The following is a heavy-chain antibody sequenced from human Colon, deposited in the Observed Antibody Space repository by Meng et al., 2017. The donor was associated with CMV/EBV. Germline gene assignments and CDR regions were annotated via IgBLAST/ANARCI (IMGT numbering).Heavy chain of an antibody. J-gene: IGHJ6*02. CDR2: ISFHNGNT. CDR1: GYTLSSFG. Sequence: ASVKVSCKASGYTLSSFGMNWVRQAPGQGLEWMGWISFHNGNTKYEQKLQGRVTMTTDTSTSTAYMELRSLRSDDTAVYYCARGHYYYYYGMDVWGQGTTVTVSS. V-gene: IGHV1-18*01. CDR3: ARGHYYYYYGMDV.